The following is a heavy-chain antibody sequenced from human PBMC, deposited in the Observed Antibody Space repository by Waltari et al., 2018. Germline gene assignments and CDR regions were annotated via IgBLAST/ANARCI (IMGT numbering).Heavy chain of an antibody. CDR1: GFTFSSYA. CDR3: AKDQPGNY. V-gene: IGHV3-23*03. J-gene: IGHJ4*02. CDR2: IYSGGSST. Sequence: EVQLLESGGGLVQPGGSLRLSCAASGFTFSSYAMNWVRQAPGKGLECGSVIYSGGSSTYYADSVKGRFTISRDNSKDTLYLQMNSLRAEDTAVYYCAKDQPGNYWGQGTLVTVSS.